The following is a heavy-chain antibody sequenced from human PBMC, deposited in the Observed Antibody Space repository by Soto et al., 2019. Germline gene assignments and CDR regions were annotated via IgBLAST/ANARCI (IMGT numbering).Heavy chain of an antibody. J-gene: IGHJ3*02. V-gene: IGHV3-7*03. Sequence: HPGGSLRLSCAASGFTFSSYWMSWVRQAPGKGLEWVANIKQDGSEKYYVDSVKGRFTISRDNAKNSLYLQMNSLRAEDTAVYYCAREYCGGDCYGAFDIWGQGTMVTVSS. CDR1: GFTFSSYW. CDR3: AREYCGGDCYGAFDI. D-gene: IGHD2-21*02. CDR2: IKQDGSEK.